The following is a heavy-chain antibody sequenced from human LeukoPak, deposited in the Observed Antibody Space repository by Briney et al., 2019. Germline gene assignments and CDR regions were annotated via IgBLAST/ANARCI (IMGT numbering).Heavy chain of an antibody. CDR2: ISAHNGHT. CDR3: ARDLGYGDYGY. D-gene: IGHD4-17*01. V-gene: IGHV1-18*01. J-gene: IGHJ4*02. Sequence: GASVKVSCKASGYSFANFGISWVRQAPGQGLEWMGWISAHNGHTKYAQNLQGRLTMTTDTSTSTAYMELRSLRSDDTAVYYCARDLGYGDYGYWGQGTLVTVSS. CDR1: GYSFANFG.